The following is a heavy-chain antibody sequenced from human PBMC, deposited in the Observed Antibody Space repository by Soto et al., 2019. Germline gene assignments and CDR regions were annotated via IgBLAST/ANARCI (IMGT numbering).Heavy chain of an antibody. D-gene: IGHD2-21*02. Sequence: EVQLVESGGGLVQPGGSLRLSCVASGFTFNYYWMHWVRQAPGKGLMWVSRLQTDGSHPDYADSVKGRFTISRDNAKNTLYLQMNNLRAEGAAVYYCARGGDPDYWGQGTLVTVSS. CDR2: LQTDGSHP. CDR3: ARGGDPDY. V-gene: IGHV3-74*01. J-gene: IGHJ4*02. CDR1: GFTFNYYW.